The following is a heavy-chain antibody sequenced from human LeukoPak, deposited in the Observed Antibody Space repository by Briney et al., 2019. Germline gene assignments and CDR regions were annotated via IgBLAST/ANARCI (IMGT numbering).Heavy chain of an antibody. CDR1: GYTITTYG. J-gene: IGHJ5*02. V-gene: IGHV1-8*02. CDR3: ARTYYYDSGSDNWFDP. CDR2: INPNSGNT. D-gene: IGHD3-10*01. Sequence: GASVKVSCKASGYTITTYGISWVRQAPGQGLEWIGRINPNSGNTGYAQKFQGRVTMTRNTSISTAYMELSSLRSEDTAVYYCARTYYYDSGSDNWFDPWGQGTLVTVSS.